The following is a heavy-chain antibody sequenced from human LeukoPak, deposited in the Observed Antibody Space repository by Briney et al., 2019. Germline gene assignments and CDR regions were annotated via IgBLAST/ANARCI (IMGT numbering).Heavy chain of an antibody. Sequence: SETLSLTCAVYGGSFSGYYWSWIRQPPGKGLEWIGEINHSGSTNYNPSLKSRVTISVDMSKNQFSLKLNSVTAADTAVYYCARHSRGLDYWGQGTLVTVSS. V-gene: IGHV4-34*01. J-gene: IGHJ4*02. CDR1: GGSFSGYY. CDR2: INHSGST. D-gene: IGHD6-19*01. CDR3: ARHSRGLDY.